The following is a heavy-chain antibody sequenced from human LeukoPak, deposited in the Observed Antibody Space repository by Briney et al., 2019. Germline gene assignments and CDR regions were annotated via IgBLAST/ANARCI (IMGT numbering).Heavy chain of an antibody. CDR2: IAGSGARA. Sequence: AGGSLRLSCAASGFTFRTYAMTWVRQPPGKGLEWVSAIAGSGARAYSADSVKGRFTISRDNSKNTLYLQMNSLRVEDTAIYYCARDESGGGVPLYYFNYWGQGTLVTVSS. J-gene: IGHJ4*02. D-gene: IGHD6-25*01. V-gene: IGHV3-23*01. CDR3: ARDESGGGVPLYYFNY. CDR1: GFTFRTYA.